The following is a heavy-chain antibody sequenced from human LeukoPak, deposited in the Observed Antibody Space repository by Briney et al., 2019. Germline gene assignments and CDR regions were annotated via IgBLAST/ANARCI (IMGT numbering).Heavy chain of an antibody. D-gene: IGHD1-26*01. J-gene: IGHJ6*02. Sequence: ASVKVSCKASGYTFTSYYMHWVRQAPGQGLEWMGIINPSGGSTSYARKFQGRVTMTRDTSTSTVYMELSSLRSEDTAVYYCARDGAEGAGMDVWGQGTTVTVSS. CDR3: ARDGAEGAGMDV. CDR1: GYTFTSYY. CDR2: INPSGGST. V-gene: IGHV1-46*01.